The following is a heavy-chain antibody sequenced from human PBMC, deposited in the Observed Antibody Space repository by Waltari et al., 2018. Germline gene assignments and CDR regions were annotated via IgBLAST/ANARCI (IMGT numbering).Heavy chain of an antibody. CDR1: GFTFRNNW. J-gene: IGHJ4*02. CDR2: INQDGSEK. V-gene: IGHV3-7*01. CDR3: TRGGDDSSWYWRN. Sequence: EVQLVESGGGLVQPGGPRRLSCAACGFTFRNNWMTWVRQAPGKGLEWVANINQDGSEKYSVESVKGRFTISRDNAKNSLYLQLNSLRADDTAVYYCTRGGDDSSWYWRNWGQGTLVTVSS. D-gene: IGHD6-13*01.